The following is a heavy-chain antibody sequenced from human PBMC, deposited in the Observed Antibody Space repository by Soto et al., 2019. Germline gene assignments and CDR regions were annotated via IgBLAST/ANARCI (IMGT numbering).Heavy chain of an antibody. CDR2: IYYSGST. CDR3: ARVGGYDLNYFDY. D-gene: IGHD5-12*01. CDR1: GGSISSYY. J-gene: IGHJ4*02. V-gene: IGHV4-59*01. Sequence: SETLSLTCTVSGGSISSYYWSWIRQPPGKGLEWIGYIYYSGSTNYNPSLKSRVTISVDTSKNQFSLKLSSVTAADTAVYYCARVGGYDLNYFDYWGQGTLVTVSS.